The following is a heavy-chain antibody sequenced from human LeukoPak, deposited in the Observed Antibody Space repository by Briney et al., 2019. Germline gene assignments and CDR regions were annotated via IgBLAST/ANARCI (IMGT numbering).Heavy chain of an antibody. CDR2: INPNSGGT. CDR3: ARARGDYDDWFDP. D-gene: IGHD4-17*01. V-gene: IGHV1-2*02. J-gene: IGHJ5*02. CDR1: AYTLTGYY. Sequence: ASVKVSCKASAYTLTGYYMHWVRQAPGQGLEWMGWINPNSGGTNYAQKFQGRVTMTRDTSISTAYMELSRLRSDDTAVYYCARARGDYDDWFDPWGQGTLVTVSS.